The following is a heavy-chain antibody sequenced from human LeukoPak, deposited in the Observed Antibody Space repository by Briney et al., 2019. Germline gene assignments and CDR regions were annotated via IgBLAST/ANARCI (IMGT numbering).Heavy chain of an antibody. Sequence: GGSLRLSCAASGFTFSTYWMHWVRQAPGKGLVWVSRINLDGSTTTYADSVKGRFTISRDNAKNTLYLQMNSLRAEDTAVYYCARGAMAPEFWGQGTQVTVSS. CDR1: GFTFSTYW. J-gene: IGHJ4*02. D-gene: IGHD6-19*01. CDR2: INLDGSTT. V-gene: IGHV3-74*01. CDR3: ARGAMAPEF.